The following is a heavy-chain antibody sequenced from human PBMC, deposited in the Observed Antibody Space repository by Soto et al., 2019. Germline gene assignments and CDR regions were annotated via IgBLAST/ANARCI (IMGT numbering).Heavy chain of an antibody. CDR1: GFTFRRYS. CDR2: ISSTTNYI. CDR3: ARESEDLTSNFDY. V-gene: IGHV3-21*06. J-gene: IGHJ4*02. Sequence: GGSLRLSCAASGFTFRRYSMNWVRQAPGKGLEWVSSISSTTNYIYYGDSMKGRFTISRDNAKNSLYLEMNSLRAEDTAVYYCARESEDLTSNFDYWGQGTLVTVSS.